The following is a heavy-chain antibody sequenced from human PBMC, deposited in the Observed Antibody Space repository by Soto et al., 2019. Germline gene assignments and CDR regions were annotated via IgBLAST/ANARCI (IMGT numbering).Heavy chain of an antibody. D-gene: IGHD7-27*01. CDR3: ASAHSGQTGLSGCSFDI. Sequence: ASVKVSCKASGYTFTSYGISWVRQAPGQGLEWMGWISAYNGNTNYAQKLQGRVTMTADTSTSTAYMELRSLRADDTVVYYCASAHSGQTGLSGCSFDIWGQGTMVTVSS. J-gene: IGHJ3*02. CDR2: ISAYNGNT. CDR1: GYTFTSYG. V-gene: IGHV1-18*01.